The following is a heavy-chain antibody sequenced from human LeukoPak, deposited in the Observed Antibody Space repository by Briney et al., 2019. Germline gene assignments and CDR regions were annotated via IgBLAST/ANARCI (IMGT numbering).Heavy chain of an antibody. CDR2: IPYSGST. D-gene: IGHD6-13*01. CDR1: GSSISSYY. V-gene: IGHV4-59*08. J-gene: IGHJ6*02. CDR3: ARVRGGSIAAAGTHYYGMDV. Sequence: PSETLSLTCTVSGSSISSYYWSWLRQPPGKGLGWIGYIPYSGSTNYNPSLKSRVTISVDKSKNQFSLKLSSVTAADTAVYYCARVRGGSIAAAGTHYYGMDVWGQGTTVTVSS.